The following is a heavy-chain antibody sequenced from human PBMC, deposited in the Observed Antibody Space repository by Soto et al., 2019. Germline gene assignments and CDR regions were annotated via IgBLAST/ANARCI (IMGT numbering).Heavy chain of an antibody. CDR2: IIPIFGTA. Sequence: QVQLVQSGAEVKKPGSSVKVSCKASGGTFSSYAISWVRQAPGQGLEWMGGIIPIFGTANYAKKFQGRVTSTADESTGTAYMELSSLRSEDAAVYYCARKGSGSYHWGQGTLVTVSS. J-gene: IGHJ5*02. V-gene: IGHV1-69*12. CDR1: GGTFSSYA. D-gene: IGHD3-10*01. CDR3: ARKGSGSYH.